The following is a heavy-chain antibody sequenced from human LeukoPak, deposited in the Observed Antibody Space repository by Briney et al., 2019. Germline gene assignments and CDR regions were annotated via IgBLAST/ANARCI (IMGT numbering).Heavy chain of an antibody. CDR3: ARAQKYSYDAFDI. CDR2: ISSGSGTI. CDR1: GFTFSSYS. V-gene: IGHV3-48*04. Sequence: GGSLRLSCAASGFTFSSYSMNWVRQAPGKGLEYVSYISSGSGTIYYADSVKGRFTISRDNAKNSLYLQLNSLSAEDTAVYYCARAQKYSYDAFDIWGQGTMVTVSS. D-gene: IGHD4-11*01. J-gene: IGHJ3*02.